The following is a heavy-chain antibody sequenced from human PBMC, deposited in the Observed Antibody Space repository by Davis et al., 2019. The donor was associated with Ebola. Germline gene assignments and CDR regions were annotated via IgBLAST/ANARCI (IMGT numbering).Heavy chain of an antibody. CDR2: IYHSGST. D-gene: IGHD6-19*01. CDR3: ARGGYSSGWYLGY. V-gene: IGHV4-38-2*01. CDR1: GYSISSGYY. J-gene: IGHJ4*02. Sequence: PSETLSLTCAVSGYSISSGYYWGWIRQPPGKGLEWIGSIYHSGSTNYNPSLKSRVTMSVDTSKNQFSLKLSSVTAADTAVYYCARGGYSSGWYLGYWGQGTLVTVSS.